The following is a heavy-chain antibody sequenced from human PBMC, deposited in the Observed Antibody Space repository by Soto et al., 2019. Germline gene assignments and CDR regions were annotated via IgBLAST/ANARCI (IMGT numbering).Heavy chain of an antibody. CDR1: GGSISNFY. J-gene: IGHJ4*02. CDR3: ARADTAMTTPFDY. CDR2: VDYSGTA. D-gene: IGHD5-18*01. V-gene: IGHV4-59*12. Sequence: SETLSLTCTVSGGSISNFYWSWIRQPPGKGLEWIGYVDYSGTANYNPSIKSRVSMSVDTSKNQLSLKVTSVTAADTAMYYCARADTAMTTPFDYWGQGTLVTVS.